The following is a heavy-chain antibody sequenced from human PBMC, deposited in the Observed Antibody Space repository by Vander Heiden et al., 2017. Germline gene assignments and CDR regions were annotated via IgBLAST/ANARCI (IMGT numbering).Heavy chain of an antibody. J-gene: IGHJ4*02. CDR3: ARDDTTYGKPEDS. V-gene: IGHV3-7*01. CDR2: IKQDGSET. Sequence: EEQLVESGGGLVQPGGSLRLSCAASGFTLRGYWMTGVRQAPGKGLEWVANIKQDGSETYYVDSVKGRFTISRDNAKNSLYLQMNSLRAEDTAVYFCARDDTTYGKPEDSWGQGTLVTVSS. CDR1: GFTLRGYW. D-gene: IGHD3-10*01.